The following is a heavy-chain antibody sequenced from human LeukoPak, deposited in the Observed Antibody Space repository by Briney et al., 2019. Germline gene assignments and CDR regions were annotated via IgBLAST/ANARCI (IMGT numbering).Heavy chain of an antibody. CDR3: AKEGDYYDSSGRDY. J-gene: IGHJ4*02. Sequence: GGSLRLSCAASGFTFSSYAMSWVRQAPGKGLEWVSAISGSGGSTYYADSVKGRFAISRDNSKNTLYLQMNSLRAEDTAVYYCAKEGDYYDSSGRDYWGQGTLVTVSS. V-gene: IGHV3-23*01. CDR2: ISGSGGST. CDR1: GFTFSSYA. D-gene: IGHD3-22*01.